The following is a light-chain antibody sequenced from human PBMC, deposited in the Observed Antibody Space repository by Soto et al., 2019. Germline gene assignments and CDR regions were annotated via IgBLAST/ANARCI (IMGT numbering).Light chain of an antibody. CDR2: ATS. J-gene: IGKJ1*01. V-gene: IGKV1-27*01. CDR1: QDISNY. Sequence: DIQMTQSPSSLSASVGDRVTITCRATQDISNYLAWYQQKPGKVPNLLIYATSTLQSGVPSRFSGSGSGTDFTLTISSLQPEDVATYYCQQYNSAPPWTFGQGTKVEI. CDR3: QQYNSAPPWT.